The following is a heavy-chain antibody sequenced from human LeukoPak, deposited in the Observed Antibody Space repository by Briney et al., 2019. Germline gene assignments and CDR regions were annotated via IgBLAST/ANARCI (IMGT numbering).Heavy chain of an antibody. CDR2: IYYSGST. Sequence: PSETLSLTCTVSGGSISSYYWSWIRQPPGKGLEWIGDIYYSGSTNYNPSLKSRVTISVDTSKNQFSLKLSSVTAADPAVYYCARDGAVIGWFDPWGQGTLVTVSS. CDR3: ARDGAVIGWFDP. V-gene: IGHV4-59*01. CDR1: GGSISSYY. J-gene: IGHJ5*02. D-gene: IGHD3-16*02.